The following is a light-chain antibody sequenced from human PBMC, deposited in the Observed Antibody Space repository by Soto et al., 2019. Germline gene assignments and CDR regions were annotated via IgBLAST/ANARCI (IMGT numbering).Light chain of an antibody. CDR3: QQYGSSPLYS. V-gene: IGKV3-20*01. J-gene: IGKJ2*03. Sequence: EIVLTQSPGTLSLSPGERATLSCRASQSVRSSYLAWYQQKPGQAPRLLIYGASSRATGIPDRFSGSGYGTDFTLTISRLEPEDFAVYYCQQYGSSPLYSFGQGTHLAIK. CDR2: GAS. CDR1: QSVRSSY.